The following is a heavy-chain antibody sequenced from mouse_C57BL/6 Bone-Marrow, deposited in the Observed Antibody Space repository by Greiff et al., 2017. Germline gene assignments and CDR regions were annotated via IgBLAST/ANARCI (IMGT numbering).Heavy chain of an antibody. J-gene: IGHJ4*01. V-gene: IGHV5-4*01. D-gene: IGHD2-2*01. CDR3: ARDRWLPHYYAMDY. CDR1: GFTFSSYA. Sequence: EVHLVESGGGLVKPGGSLKLSCAASGFTFSSYAMSWVRQTPEKRLEWVATISDGGSYTYYPDNVKGRFTISRDNAKNNLYLQMSHLKSEDTAMYYCARDRWLPHYYAMDYWGQGTSGTVSS. CDR2: ISDGGSYT.